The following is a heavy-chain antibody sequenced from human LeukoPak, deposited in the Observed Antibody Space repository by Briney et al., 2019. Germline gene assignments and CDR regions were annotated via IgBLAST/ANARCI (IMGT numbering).Heavy chain of an antibody. D-gene: IGHD1-1*01. V-gene: IGHV3-33*01. Sequence: GRSLRLSCAASGFTFSSYGMHWVRQAPGKGLEWVAIIWYDGSNTYYVDSVRGRFTISRDNSKNALYLQVNSLRAEDTAMYYCARDLEIGSSSYYFDHWGQGTLVTVSS. CDR1: GFTFSSYG. CDR3: ARDLEIGSSSYYFDH. J-gene: IGHJ4*02. CDR2: IWYDGSNT.